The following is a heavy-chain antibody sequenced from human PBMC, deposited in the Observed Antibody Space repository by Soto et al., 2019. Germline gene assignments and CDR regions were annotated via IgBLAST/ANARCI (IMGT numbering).Heavy chain of an antibody. J-gene: IGHJ4*02. V-gene: IGHV1-2*02. CDR3: ARDNDVWTGYFFDN. D-gene: IGHD3-3*01. CDR1: GYTFTGYY. CDR2: INPNSGGT. Sequence: VKVSCKASGYTFTGYYMHWVRQAPGQGLEWMGWINPNSGGTNYAQKFQGRVTMTTDMSTTTAYMELRSLRSDDTAVYYCARDNDVWTGYFFDNWGQGTLVTVSS.